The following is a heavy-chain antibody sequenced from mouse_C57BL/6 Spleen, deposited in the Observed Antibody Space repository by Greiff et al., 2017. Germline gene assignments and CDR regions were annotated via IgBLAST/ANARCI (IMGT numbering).Heavy chain of an antibody. D-gene: IGHD1-1*01. CDR2: ISYSGST. Sequence: VQLKESGPGMVKPSQSLSLTCTVTGYSITSGYDWHWIRHFPGNKLEWMGYISYSGSTHYNPSLKSRITITHDTSKNHFYLKLNSVTSEDTATYYCARGLITTVVADWYFDVWGTGTTVTVSS. CDR1: GYSITSGYD. CDR3: ARGLITTVVADWYFDV. V-gene: IGHV3-1*01. J-gene: IGHJ1*03.